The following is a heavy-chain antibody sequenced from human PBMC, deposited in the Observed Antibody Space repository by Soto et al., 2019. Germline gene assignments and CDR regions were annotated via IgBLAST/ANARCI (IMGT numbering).Heavy chain of an antibody. CDR1: GDSVSSNNAA. CDR3: ARGPAILNP. J-gene: IGHJ5*02. V-gene: IGHV6-1*01. Sequence: PSQTLSLTCAISGDSVSSNNAAWNWIRLSPSRGLEWLGRTCYRSKWYSVSAVSVKSRATIKPDTSKNQFSLQLNSVTPEDSGVYYCARGPAILNPWGQGIQVTVSS. CDR2: TCYRSKWYS.